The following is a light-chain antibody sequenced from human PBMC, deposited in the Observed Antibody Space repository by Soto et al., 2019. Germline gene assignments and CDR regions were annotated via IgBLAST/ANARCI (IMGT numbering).Light chain of an antibody. CDR3: QQYANLPLT. CDR2: DAS. CDR1: DDISNY. V-gene: IGKV1-33*01. J-gene: IGKJ3*01. Sequence: DIQMTQSPSSLSASVGDRVTITCQASDDISNYLNWYQQKPGKAPKVLIYDASHLEAGVPSRFSGGGSGTELTFTISSLQGEDIATYYCQQYANLPLTFGPGTKVDIK.